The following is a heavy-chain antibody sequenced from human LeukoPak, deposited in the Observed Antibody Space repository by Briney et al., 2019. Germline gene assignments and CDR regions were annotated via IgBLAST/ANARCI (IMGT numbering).Heavy chain of an antibody. J-gene: IGHJ4*02. V-gene: IGHV3-48*03. CDR1: GFTFSAYE. Sequence: GGSLRLSCTASGFTFSAYEMNWVRQSPGKGLEWVSYISSSGSTIYYADSVKGRFTISRDNARNSLYLQMNSLRAEDTAVYYCARDNYDSSGPYYFDYWGQGTLVTVSS. D-gene: IGHD3-22*01. CDR2: ISSSGSTI. CDR3: ARDNYDSSGPYYFDY.